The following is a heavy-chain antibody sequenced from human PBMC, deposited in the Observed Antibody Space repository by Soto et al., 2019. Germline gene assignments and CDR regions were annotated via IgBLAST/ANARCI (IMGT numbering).Heavy chain of an antibody. Sequence: ASVKVSCKASGYTFATYGFSWVRQAPGQGLEWMGWISASNGNTNYAQKLRGRVTMTTDTSTSTAYMELRSLRSDDTAVFYCARSGRRWNLREFDYWGQGTMVTV. V-gene: IGHV1-18*01. CDR3: ARSGRRWNLREFDY. D-gene: IGHD1-7*01. CDR1: GYTFATYG. CDR2: ISASNGNT. J-gene: IGHJ4*02.